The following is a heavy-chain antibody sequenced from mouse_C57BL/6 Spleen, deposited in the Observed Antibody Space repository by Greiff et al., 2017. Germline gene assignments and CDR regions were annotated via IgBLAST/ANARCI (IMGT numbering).Heavy chain of an antibody. Sequence: QVQLQQSGAELMKPGASVKLSCKATGYTFTGYWIEWVKQRPGHGLEWIGEILPGSGSTNYNEKFKGKATFTADTSSNTAYMQLSSLTTEDSAIYYCARAGMTTVVATDAMDYWGQGTSVTVSS. J-gene: IGHJ4*01. CDR1: GYTFTGYW. CDR3: ARAGMTTVVATDAMDY. CDR2: ILPGSGST. V-gene: IGHV1-9*01. D-gene: IGHD1-1*01.